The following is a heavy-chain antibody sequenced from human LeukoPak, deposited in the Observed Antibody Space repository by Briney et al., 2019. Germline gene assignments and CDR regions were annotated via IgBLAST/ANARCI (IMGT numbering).Heavy chain of an antibody. Sequence: GASVKVSCKASGGTFSSYAISWVRQAPGQGLEWMGRIIPILGIANYAQKFQGRVTITTDKSTSTAYMELSSLRSEDTAVYYCATINTVTSRGWSDVWGQGTTVTVSS. CDR2: IIPILGIA. CDR1: GGTFSSYA. V-gene: IGHV1-69*04. D-gene: IGHD4-17*01. CDR3: ATINTVTSRGWSDV. J-gene: IGHJ6*02.